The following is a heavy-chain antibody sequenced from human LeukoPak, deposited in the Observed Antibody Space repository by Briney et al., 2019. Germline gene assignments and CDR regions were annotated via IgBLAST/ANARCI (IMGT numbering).Heavy chain of an antibody. CDR2: MNPNSGNT. V-gene: IGHV1-8*01. CDR1: GYTFTSYD. CDR3: ARVRMRWLLGADAFDI. J-gene: IGHJ3*02. D-gene: IGHD4-23*01. Sequence: ASVKVSCKASGYTFTSYDINWVRQATGQGLEWMGWMNPNSGNTGYAQKFQGRVTMTRNTSISTAYLELSSLRSEDTAVYYCARVRMRWLLGADAFDIWGQGTMVTVSS.